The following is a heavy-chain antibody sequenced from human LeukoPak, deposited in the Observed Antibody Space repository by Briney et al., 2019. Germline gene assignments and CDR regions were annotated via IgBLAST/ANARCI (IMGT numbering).Heavy chain of an antibody. CDR3: ASFEMSGTTGEIDY. CDR2: IYYSGST. D-gene: IGHD1-7*01. J-gene: IGHJ4*02. V-gene: IGHV4-39*01. Sequence: SETLSLTCTVSGGSISSISYYWGWIPQPPGKGLEWIGSIYYSGSTYYNPSLKSRVTISVDTSKNQFPLKLSSVTAAHTAVYYCASFEMSGTTGEIDYWGQGTLVTVSS. CDR1: GGSISSISYY.